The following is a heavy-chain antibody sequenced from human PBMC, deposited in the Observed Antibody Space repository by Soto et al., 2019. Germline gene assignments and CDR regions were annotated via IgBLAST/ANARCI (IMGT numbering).Heavy chain of an antibody. CDR3: ARDRLMATAGTARHYFGLDV. J-gene: IGHJ6*02. CDR1: GGSIRSGGYY. V-gene: IGHV4-31*03. CDR2: IYYSGNT. D-gene: IGHD5-18*01. Sequence: SETLSLTCTVSGGSIRSGGYYWSWVRQNPRRGLEWIGNIYYSGNTCYNPSLKSRLTISVDTSKNQFSLNLSSVTAADTAVYYCARDRLMATAGTARHYFGLDVWGQGTTVTVSS.